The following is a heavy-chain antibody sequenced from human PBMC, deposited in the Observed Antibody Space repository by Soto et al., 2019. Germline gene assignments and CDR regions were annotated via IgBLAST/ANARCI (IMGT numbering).Heavy chain of an antibody. CDR3: ANLGYCSSTSCP. CDR1: GGSISSGGYY. CDR2: IYYSGST. Sequence: SETLSLTCTVSGGSISSGGYYWSWIRQHPGKGLEWIGYIYYSGSTYYNPSLKSRVTISVDTSKNQFSLKLSSVTAADTAVYYCANLGYCSSTSCPWGQGTLVTVSS. J-gene: IGHJ5*02. V-gene: IGHV4-31*03. D-gene: IGHD2-2*01.